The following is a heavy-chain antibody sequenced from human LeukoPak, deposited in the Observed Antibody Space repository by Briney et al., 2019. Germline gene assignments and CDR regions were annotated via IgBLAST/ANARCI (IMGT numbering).Heavy chain of an antibody. J-gene: IGHJ5*02. D-gene: IGHD3-16*01. CDR3: ERTSHESVLYWSDP. CDR2: ISGYNGNT. Sequence: GASVKLSCEASGYTFTTYGMGWVRQAPGQGLEWMGWISGYNGNTNCAQKFQGRVTMTTDTSTSTAYMELRSLRSDDTAVYYCERTSHESVLYWSDPWGQGTLVNVSS. V-gene: IGHV1-18*01. CDR1: GYTFTTYG.